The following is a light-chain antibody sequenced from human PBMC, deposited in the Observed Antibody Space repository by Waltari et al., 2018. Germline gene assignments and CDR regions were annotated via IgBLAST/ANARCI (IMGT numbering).Light chain of an antibody. V-gene: IGLV2-14*03. J-gene: IGLJ2*01. CDR3: SSYRSSSTLVV. Sequence: YQQYPGKVPNLLIYDVTNRPSGVSNRFSGSKSGSTASLTISGLQAEDEADYYCSSYRSSSTLVVFGGGTKLIVL. CDR2: DVT.